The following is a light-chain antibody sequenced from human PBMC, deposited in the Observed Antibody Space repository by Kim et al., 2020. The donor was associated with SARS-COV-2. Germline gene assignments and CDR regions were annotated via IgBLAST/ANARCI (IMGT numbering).Light chain of an antibody. V-gene: IGLV4-69*01. Sequence: VKRTCALSSGHSSYAIAWHQQQPEKGPRYLMKLTSDGSHSKGDGIPDRFSGSSSGAERYLTISSLQSEDEADYYCQTWGTGMNWVFGGGTQLTVL. CDR2: LTSDGSH. CDR1: SGHSSYA. CDR3: QTWGTGMNWV. J-gene: IGLJ3*02.